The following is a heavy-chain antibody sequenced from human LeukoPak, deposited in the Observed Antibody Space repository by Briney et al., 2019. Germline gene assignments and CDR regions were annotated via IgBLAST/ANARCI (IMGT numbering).Heavy chain of an antibody. Sequence: GRSLRLSCAASGFTFDDYAMHCVRQAPGKGLEWVSGISWNSGSIGYADSVKGRFTISRDNAKISLYLQMNSLRAEDTALYYFAKDLTTVTTGLDYWGQGTLVTVSS. J-gene: IGHJ4*02. V-gene: IGHV3-9*01. CDR1: GFTFDDYA. D-gene: IGHD4-17*01. CDR3: AKDLTTVTTGLDY. CDR2: ISWNSGSI.